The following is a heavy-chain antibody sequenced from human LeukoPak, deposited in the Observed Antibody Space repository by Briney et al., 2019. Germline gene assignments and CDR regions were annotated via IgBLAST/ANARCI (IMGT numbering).Heavy chain of an antibody. CDR1: GFTFSSYA. Sequence: TGGSLSLSCAASGFTFSSYAMSWVRQAPGTGLEWVSAISGSGGSTSYADSVKGRFTISRDNAKNTLYLQMSSLRAEDTAVYYCAKDLESSSWQIPGFDYWGQGTLVTVSS. J-gene: IGHJ4*02. D-gene: IGHD6-13*01. V-gene: IGHV3-23*01. CDR2: ISGSGGST. CDR3: AKDLESSSWQIPGFDY.